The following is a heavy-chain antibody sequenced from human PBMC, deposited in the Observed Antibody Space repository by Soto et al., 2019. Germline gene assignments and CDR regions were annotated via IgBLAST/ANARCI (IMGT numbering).Heavy chain of an antibody. V-gene: IGHV4-4*02. CDR2: IYYGGST. D-gene: IGHD3-22*01. Sequence: SETLSLTCTVSGGSISTSNWWSWVRQPPGKGLEWIGEIYYGGSTKYNPSLKSRVTIALDRCKNQFSLRSHHVTAAATAVSSCARGGSFNYDTNGYYAFGYWGQGTLVTVS. CDR1: GGSISTSNW. J-gene: IGHJ4*02. CDR3: ARGGSFNYDTNGYYAFGY.